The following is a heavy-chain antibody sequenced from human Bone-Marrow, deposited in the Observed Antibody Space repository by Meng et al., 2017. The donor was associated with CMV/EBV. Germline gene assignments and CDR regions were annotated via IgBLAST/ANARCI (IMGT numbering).Heavy chain of an antibody. Sequence: ASVKVSCKASGGTFSSYAISWVRQAPGQGLEWMGIINPSGGSTSYAQKFQGRVTMTRDTSTSTVYMELSSLRSEDTAVYYCARDLSVPAYYYYYYGMDVWGQGTTVTVSS. J-gene: IGHJ6*02. V-gene: IGHV1-46*01. CDR1: GGTFSSYA. D-gene: IGHD2-2*01. CDR2: INPSGGST. CDR3: ARDLSVPAYYYYYYGMDV.